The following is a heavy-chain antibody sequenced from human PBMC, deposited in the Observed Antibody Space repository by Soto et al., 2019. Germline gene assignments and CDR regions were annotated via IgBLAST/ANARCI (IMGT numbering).Heavy chain of an antibody. Sequence: EVQLLESGGGLVQPGGSLRLSCAASGFTFSSYAMSWVRQAPGKGLEWVSAISGNGGSTYYADSVKGRFTISRDNSKTKRNLQMNSLRAEDPAGYHCAKDGFHDFTLFGVLIGRGGYNWNDCPLYDFDYWGQGTLVTDST. D-gene: IGHD1-20*01. J-gene: IGHJ4*02. V-gene: IGHV3-23*01. CDR2: ISGNGGST. CDR1: GFTFSSYA. CDR3: AKDGFHDFTLFGVLIGRGGYNWNDCPLYDFDY.